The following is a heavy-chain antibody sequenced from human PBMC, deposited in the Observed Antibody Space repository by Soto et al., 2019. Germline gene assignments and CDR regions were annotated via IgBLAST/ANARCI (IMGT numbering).Heavy chain of an antibody. CDR2: IKEDGSEQ. J-gene: IGHJ4*02. V-gene: IGHV3-7*03. CDR1: GFTFNVYY. D-gene: IGHD3-10*01. Sequence: GSLRLSCAASGFTFNVYYMTWVRQAPGKGLEWVASIKEDGSEQYYVDSVKGRFTISRDNAKNSLYLQMNSLRAEDTALYYCSRENWFQDYWGQGTLVTVSS. CDR3: SRENWFQDY.